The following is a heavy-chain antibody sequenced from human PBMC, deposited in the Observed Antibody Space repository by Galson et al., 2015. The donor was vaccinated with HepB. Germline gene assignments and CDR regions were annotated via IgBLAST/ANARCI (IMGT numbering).Heavy chain of an antibody. CDR2: IDPSDSYT. D-gene: IGHD5-18*01. CDR1: GYSFTSYW. Sequence: QSGAEVKKPGESLRISCKGSGYSFTSYWISWVRQMPGKGLEWMGRIDPSDSYTNYSPSFQGHVTISADKSISTAYLQWSSLKASDTAMYYCATRRGYSPYFDLWGRGTLVTVSS. J-gene: IGHJ2*01. V-gene: IGHV5-10-1*01. CDR3: ATRRGYSPYFDL.